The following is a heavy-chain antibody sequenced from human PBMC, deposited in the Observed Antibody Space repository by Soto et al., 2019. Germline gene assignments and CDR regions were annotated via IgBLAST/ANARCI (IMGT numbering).Heavy chain of an antibody. V-gene: IGHV1-18*01. Sequence: QVHLVQPGPELKRTGASVKVSCKASGYKFADYGINWVRQAPGQGLEWMGGISAYNGNTNYAEKIQDIVTMTTDTSMNSSYMEMRRITSDDSAVYYCARGRFRDLTRIGIDYYGIDVWGQGTTVTVSS. CDR1: GYKFADYG. D-gene: IGHD3-10*01. J-gene: IGHJ6*02. CDR3: ARGRFRDLTRIGIDYYGIDV. CDR2: ISAYNGNT.